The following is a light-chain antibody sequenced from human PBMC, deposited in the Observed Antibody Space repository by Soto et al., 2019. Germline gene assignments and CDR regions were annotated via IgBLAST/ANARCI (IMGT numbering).Light chain of an antibody. CDR3: QQYNSYPWT. CDR2: DAS. V-gene: IGKV1-5*01. CDR1: QTVSTW. Sequence: DIQTNQSPSTLSASVGDRVTIPCRASQTVSTWLAWCQQKPGKAPKLLIYDASSLESGVPSRFSGSGSGTEFTLTISSLQPDDFATYYCQQYNSYPWTFGQGAKVDIK. J-gene: IGKJ1*01.